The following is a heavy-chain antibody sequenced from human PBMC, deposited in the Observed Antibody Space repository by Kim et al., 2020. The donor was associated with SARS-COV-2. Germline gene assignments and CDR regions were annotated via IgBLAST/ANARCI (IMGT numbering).Heavy chain of an antibody. J-gene: IGHJ5*02. Sequence: SETLSLTCTVSGGSFSTYYWSWIRQPPGKGLEWIGYIYYTGSTNYNPPLQTRVTMSVDTSNNQFSLKLSSVTAAETAVYYCARAPYGSGSSFDPWGQGTMVTVSS. CDR3: ARAPYGSGSSFDP. CDR2: IYYTGST. D-gene: IGHD3-10*01. CDR1: GGSFSTYY. V-gene: IGHV4-59*13.